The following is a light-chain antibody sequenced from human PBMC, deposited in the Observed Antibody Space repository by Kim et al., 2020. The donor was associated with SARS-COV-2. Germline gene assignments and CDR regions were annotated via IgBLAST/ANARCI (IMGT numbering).Light chain of an antibody. CDR2: DDT. J-gene: IGLJ1*01. CDR3: CSYAGSHTYV. CDR1: SSDVSTYKY. Sequence: GQSVTITGTGASSDVSTYKYVSWYQHHADRAPRLMIYDDTERPSGVPDRCSGSKSGNTASLTISGLRTEDEADYFCCSYAGSHTYVFGTGTKVTVL. V-gene: IGLV2-11*01.